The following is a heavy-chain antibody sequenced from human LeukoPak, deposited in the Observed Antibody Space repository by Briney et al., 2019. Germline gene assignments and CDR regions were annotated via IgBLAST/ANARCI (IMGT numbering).Heavy chain of an antibody. J-gene: IGHJ6*03. CDR2: TRNKANSYTT. Sequence: PGGSLRLSCAASGFTFSDHYMDWVRQAPGKGLEWVGRTRNKANSYTTEYAASVKGRFTISRDDSKNSLYLQMNSLKTEDTAVYYCARTTAYYYYMDVWGKGTTATVSS. V-gene: IGHV3-72*01. CDR1: GFTFSDHY. D-gene: IGHD4-17*01. CDR3: ARTTAYYYYMDV.